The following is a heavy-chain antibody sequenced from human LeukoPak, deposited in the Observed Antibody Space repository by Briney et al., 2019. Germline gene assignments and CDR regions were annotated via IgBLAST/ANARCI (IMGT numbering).Heavy chain of an antibody. V-gene: IGHV1-18*01. CDR2: INTYNGDT. CDR3: ARDWVWSNGYDCFDY. CDR1: GYTFTSYG. Sequence: ASVKVSCKASGYTFTSYGISWVRQAPGQGLEWMGWINTYNGDTNYAQKFQGRLTMTTDTSTSTVYMELRSLTSDDTALYYCARDWVWSNGYDCFDYWGQGTLVTVSP. J-gene: IGHJ4*02. D-gene: IGHD5-12*01.